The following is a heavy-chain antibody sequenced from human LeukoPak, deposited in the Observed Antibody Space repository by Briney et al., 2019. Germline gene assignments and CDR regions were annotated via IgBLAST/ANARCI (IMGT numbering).Heavy chain of an antibody. CDR1: GGTFSSYA. CDR2: IIPIFGTA. J-gene: IGHJ4*02. V-gene: IGHV1-69*13. Sequence: SVKVSCKASGGTFSSYAISWVRQVPGQRLEWMGGIIPIFGTANYAQKFQGRVTITADESTSTAYMELSSLRSEDTAVYYCARRVLRRGYSGYGGLDYWGQGTLVTVSS. CDR3: ARRVLRRGYSGYGGLDY. D-gene: IGHD5-12*01.